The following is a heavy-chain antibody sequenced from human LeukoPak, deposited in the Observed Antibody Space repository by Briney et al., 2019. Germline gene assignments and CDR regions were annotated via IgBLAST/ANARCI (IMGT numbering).Heavy chain of an antibody. CDR2: IFYGGSA. Sequence: PSETLSLTCTVSGASISSSDDYWGWIRQAPGKGLEWIGSIFYGGSAHYNPSLNSRATIFVDTSKNQFSLKSSSVTAADAGMYYCARQFATASADTRGYFDFWGQGTVVTVSS. V-gene: IGHV4-39*01. J-gene: IGHJ4*02. CDR3: ARQFATASADTRGYFDF. CDR1: GASISSSDDY. D-gene: IGHD2-2*01.